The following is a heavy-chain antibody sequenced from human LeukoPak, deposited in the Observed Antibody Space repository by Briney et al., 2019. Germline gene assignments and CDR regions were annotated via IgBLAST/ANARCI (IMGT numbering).Heavy chain of an antibody. Sequence: TSETLSLTCAVNGGSFRGYYWTWIRQPPEKGLEWIGEANHNGGTNYSPSLKSRITISVDTSKNQFSLKLNSVTAADTAVYFCARGIVLTGYASFDYWGQGTPVTVSP. J-gene: IGHJ4*02. D-gene: IGHD2-8*02. CDR3: ARGIVLTGYASFDY. CDR2: ANHNGGT. CDR1: GGSFRGYY. V-gene: IGHV4-34*01.